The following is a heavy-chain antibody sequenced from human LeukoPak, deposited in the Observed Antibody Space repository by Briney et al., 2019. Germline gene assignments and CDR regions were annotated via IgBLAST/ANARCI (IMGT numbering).Heavy chain of an antibody. CDR3: ARPRRDTAMARAFDI. D-gene: IGHD5-18*01. CDR1: GGTFSIYA. Sequence: ASVTVSCKASGGTFSIYAISWVRQAPGQGLEWMGGIIPIFGTANYAQKFQGRVTITADKSTSTAYMELSSPRSEDTAVYYCARPRRDTAMARAFDIWGQGTMVTVSS. CDR2: IIPIFGTA. V-gene: IGHV1-69*06. J-gene: IGHJ3*02.